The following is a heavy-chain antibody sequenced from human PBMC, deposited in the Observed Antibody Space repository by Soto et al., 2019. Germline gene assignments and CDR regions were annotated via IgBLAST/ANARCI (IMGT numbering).Heavy chain of an antibody. D-gene: IGHD3-22*01. CDR2: IIPIFGTA. CDR3: ASMSGYYSRPPSPPSIGYYYGMDV. Sequence: GASVKVSCKASGGTFSSYAISWVRQAPGQGLEWMGGIIPIFGTANYAQKFQGRVTITADESTSTAYMELSSLRSEDTAVYYCASMSGYYSRPPSPPSIGYYYGMDVWGQGTTVTV. J-gene: IGHJ6*02. CDR1: GGTFSSYA. V-gene: IGHV1-69*13.